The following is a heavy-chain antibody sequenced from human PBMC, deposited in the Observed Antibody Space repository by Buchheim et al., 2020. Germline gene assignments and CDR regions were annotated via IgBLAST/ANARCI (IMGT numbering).Heavy chain of an antibody. Sequence: QVQLMESGGGLVKPGGSLRLSCAASGFTFSDYYMSWIRQAPGKGLEWVSYISSSSSYTYYADSVKGRFTISRDNAKNSLYRQMNIRRSEDTALYYCARVRAYCGGDCKYFQHWGQSTL. J-gene: IGHJ1*01. CDR1: GFTFSDYY. CDR2: ISSSSSYT. D-gene: IGHD2-21*02. V-gene: IGHV3-11*05. CDR3: ARVRAYCGGDCKYFQH.